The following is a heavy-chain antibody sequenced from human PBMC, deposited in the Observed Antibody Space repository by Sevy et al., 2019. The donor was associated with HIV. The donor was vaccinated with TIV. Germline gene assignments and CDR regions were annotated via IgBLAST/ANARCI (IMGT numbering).Heavy chain of an antibody. D-gene: IGHD1-20*01. J-gene: IGHJ6*03. CDR3: AKDGYKPSVGDENYYYYYMDV. Sequence: GWSLRLSCAASGFTFSSYAMSWVRQAPGKGLEWVSAISGSGGSTYYADSVKGRFTISRDNSKNTLYLQMNSLRAEDTAVYYCAKDGYKPSVGDENYYYYYMDVWGKGTTVTVS. V-gene: IGHV3-23*01. CDR2: ISGSGGST. CDR1: GFTFSSYA.